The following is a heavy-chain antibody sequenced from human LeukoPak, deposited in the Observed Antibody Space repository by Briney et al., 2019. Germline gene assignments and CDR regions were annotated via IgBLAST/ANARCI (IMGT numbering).Heavy chain of an antibody. Sequence: PGGSLRLSCAGSGFTFSSYWMSWVRQAPGKGLEWVGNINPDGSLKNYVDSVKGRFTISRDNAKNSLYLQMNSLRAEDTAVYYCARDGAYSSPPSYFQHWGQGTLVTVSS. J-gene: IGHJ1*01. V-gene: IGHV3-7*01. CDR3: ARDGAYSSPPSYFQH. CDR1: GFTFSSYW. CDR2: INPDGSLK. D-gene: IGHD6-13*01.